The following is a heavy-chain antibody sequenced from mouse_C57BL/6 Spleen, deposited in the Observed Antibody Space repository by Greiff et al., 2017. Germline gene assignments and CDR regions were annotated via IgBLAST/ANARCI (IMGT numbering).Heavy chain of an antibody. CDR1: GFTFSSYA. Sequence: EVKLVESGEGLVKPGGSLKLSCAASGFTFSSYAMSWVRQTPEKRLEWVAYISSGGDYIYYADTVKGRFTISRDNARNTLYLQMSSLKSEDTAMYYCTRSFYYDYDGGVYAMDYWGQGTSVTVSS. J-gene: IGHJ4*01. CDR3: TRSFYYDYDGGVYAMDY. CDR2: ISSGGDYI. D-gene: IGHD2-4*01. V-gene: IGHV5-9-1*02.